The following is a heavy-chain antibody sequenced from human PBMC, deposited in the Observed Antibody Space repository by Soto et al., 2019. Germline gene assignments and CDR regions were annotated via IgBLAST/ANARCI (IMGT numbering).Heavy chain of an antibody. D-gene: IGHD6-6*01. CDR3: ARDRVRRGAARRGQYYFDY. J-gene: IGHJ4*02. V-gene: IGHV1-69*01. CDR1: GGTFSSYA. CDR2: IIPIFGTA. Sequence: QVQLVQSGAEVKKPGSSVKVSCKASGGTFSSYAISWVRQAPGQGLEWMGGIIPIFGTANYAQKFQGRVTITADESTSTAYMELSSLRSEDTAVYYCARDRVRRGAARRGQYYFDYWGQGTLVTVSS.